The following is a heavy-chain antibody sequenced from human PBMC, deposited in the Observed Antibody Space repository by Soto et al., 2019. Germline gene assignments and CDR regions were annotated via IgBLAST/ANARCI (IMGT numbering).Heavy chain of an antibody. CDR2: INPNSGGT. D-gene: IGHD2-15*01. CDR3: ARSKDIVVVVAATPIGAFAI. Sequence: ASVKVSCKASGYTFTGYYMHWVRQAPGQGLEWMGWINPNSGGTNYAQKFQGWVTMTRDTSISTAYMELSRLRSDDTAVYYCARSKDIVVVVAATPIGAFAIWGQGTMVTVSS. CDR1: GYTFTGYY. V-gene: IGHV1-2*04. J-gene: IGHJ3*02.